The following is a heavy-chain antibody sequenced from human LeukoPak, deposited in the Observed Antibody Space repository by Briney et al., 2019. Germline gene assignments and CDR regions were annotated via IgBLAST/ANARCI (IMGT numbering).Heavy chain of an antibody. CDR2: IKHDGSEK. CDR3: ARDTAMIYGGSDY. CDR1: GFTFSSYW. V-gene: IGHV3-7*01. Sequence: GGSLRLSCAASGFTFSSYWMSWVRQAQGKGLEWMANIKHDGSEKYYVDSVKGRFTISRDNAKNSLYLQMNSLRAEDTAVYYCARDTAMIYGGSDYWGQGTLVTVSS. D-gene: IGHD5-18*01. J-gene: IGHJ4*02.